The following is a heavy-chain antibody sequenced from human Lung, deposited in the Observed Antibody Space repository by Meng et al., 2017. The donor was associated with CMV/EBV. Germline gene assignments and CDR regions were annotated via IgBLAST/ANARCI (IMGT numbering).Heavy chain of an antibody. Sequence: ASVXVSCKASRYTFSDYYMHWVRQAPGQGLEWMGWINPKSGGTNYAQTFQGRVTMTTDTSTSTAYMELRSLRSDDTAVYYCARGIVIAVAGTGVDYWGQGTLVTVSS. CDR1: RYTFSDYY. D-gene: IGHD6-19*01. CDR2: INPKSGGT. CDR3: ARGIVIAVAGTGVDY. V-gene: IGHV1-2*02. J-gene: IGHJ4*02.